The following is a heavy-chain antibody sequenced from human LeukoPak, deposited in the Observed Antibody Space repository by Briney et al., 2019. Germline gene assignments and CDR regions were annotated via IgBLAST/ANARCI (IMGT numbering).Heavy chain of an antibody. Sequence: GGSLRLSCAASGFTVSSNYMSWVRQAPGKGLEWVSVIYSGGSTYYADSVKGRFTISRDNSRNTLYLQMNSLRAEDTAVYYCASMAGHDLNDYWGQGTLVTVSS. CDR1: GFTVSSNY. CDR3: ASMAGHDLNDY. D-gene: IGHD2-21*02. J-gene: IGHJ4*02. CDR2: IYSGGST. V-gene: IGHV3-66*01.